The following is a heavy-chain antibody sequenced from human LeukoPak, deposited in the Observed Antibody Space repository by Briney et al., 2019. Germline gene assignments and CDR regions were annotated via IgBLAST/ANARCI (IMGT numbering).Heavy chain of an antibody. Sequence: GGSLRLSCAASGFTFSSYGMHWVRQAPGKGLEWVAFIRYDGSNKYYADSVRGRFTISRDNSENTLYLQMNSLRAEDTAVYYCAKFAKDAYSNYGWGQGTLVTVSS. J-gene: IGHJ4*02. V-gene: IGHV3-30*02. CDR3: AKFAKDAYSNYG. CDR1: GFTFSSYG. D-gene: IGHD4-11*01. CDR2: IRYDGSNK.